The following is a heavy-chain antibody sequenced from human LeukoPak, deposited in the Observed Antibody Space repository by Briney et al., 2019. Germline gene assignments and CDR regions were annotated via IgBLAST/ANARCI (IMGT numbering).Heavy chain of an antibody. CDR2: INHSGST. D-gene: IGHD5-12*01. Sequence: SETLSLTCAVYGGSFSGYYWSWIRQPPGKGLEWIGEINHSGSTNYNPSLKSRVTISVDTSKNQFSLKLSSVTAPDTAVYYCARGEWLRSWFAYWGQGTLVTVSS. V-gene: IGHV4-34*01. CDR3: ARGEWLRSWFAY. CDR1: GGSFSGYY. J-gene: IGHJ4*02.